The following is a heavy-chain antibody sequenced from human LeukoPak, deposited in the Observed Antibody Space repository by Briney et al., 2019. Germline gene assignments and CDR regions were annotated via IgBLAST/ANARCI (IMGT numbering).Heavy chain of an antibody. J-gene: IGHJ4*02. CDR3: AKRGIVIRAVIIVGFHKEAYYFDC. D-gene: IGHD3-10*01. CDR2: ISGRGGST. CDR1: GITLSNYG. V-gene: IGHV3-23*01. Sequence: GGSLRLSCAVSGITLSNYGMSWVRQAPGKGLEWVAGISGRGGSTKYADSVKGRFTISRDNPKNTLYLQMNSLRAEDTAVYFCAKRGIVIRAVIIVGFHKEAYYFDCWGQGALVTVSS.